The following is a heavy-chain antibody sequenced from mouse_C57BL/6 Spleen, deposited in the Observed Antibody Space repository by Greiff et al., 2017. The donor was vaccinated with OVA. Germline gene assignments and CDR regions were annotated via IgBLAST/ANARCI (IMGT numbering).Heavy chain of an antibody. CDR2: IDPSDSYT. J-gene: IGHJ2*01. CDR3: ARGTYYGSSYGY. CDR1: GYTFTSYW. D-gene: IGHD1-1*01. V-gene: IGHV1-69*01. Sequence: QVQLQQPGAELVMPGASVKLSCKASGYTFTSYWMHWVKQRPGQGLEWIGEIDPSDSYTNYNQKFKGKSTLTVDKSSSTAYMQLSSLTSEDSAVYDCARGTYYGSSYGYWGQGTTLTVSS.